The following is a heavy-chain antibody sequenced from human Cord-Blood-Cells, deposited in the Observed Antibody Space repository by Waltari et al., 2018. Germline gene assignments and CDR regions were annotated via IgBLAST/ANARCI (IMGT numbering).Heavy chain of an antibody. J-gene: IGHJ4*02. D-gene: IGHD4-4*01. V-gene: IGHV4-4*02. CDR2: IYHSGST. CDR1: GGSISSSTW. Sequence: QVQLQESGPGLVKPSGTLSLTCAVSGGSISSSTWWRWVRHPPGKGLECIGEIYHSGSTNYNPSLRSRVTISVDKSKNQFSLKLSSVTAADTAVYYCARKMSETVTTAYFDYWGQGTLVTVSS. CDR3: ARKMSETVTTAYFDY.